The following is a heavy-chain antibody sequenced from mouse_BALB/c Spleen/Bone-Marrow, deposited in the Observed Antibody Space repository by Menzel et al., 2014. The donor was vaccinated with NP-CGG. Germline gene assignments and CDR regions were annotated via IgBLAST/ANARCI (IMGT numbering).Heavy chain of an antibody. CDR2: IDPANGNT. Sequence: EVQLQQSGAELVKPGASVKLSCTASGFNIKDTYMHWVKQRPEQGLEWIGRIDPANGNTKYDPKFQGKATITADTSSNTAYLQLSSLTSEDTAVYYCANYYYGSSIFAYWGQGTLVTLSA. V-gene: IGHV14-3*02. D-gene: IGHD1-1*01. CDR3: ANYYYGSSIFAY. J-gene: IGHJ3*01. CDR1: GFNIKDTY.